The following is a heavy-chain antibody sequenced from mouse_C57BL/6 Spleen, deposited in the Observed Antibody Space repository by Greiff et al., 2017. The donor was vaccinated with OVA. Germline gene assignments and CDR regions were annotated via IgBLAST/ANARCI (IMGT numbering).Heavy chain of an antibody. V-gene: IGHV1-63*01. J-gene: IGHJ2*01. CDR1: GYTFTNYW. D-gene: IGHD2-13*01. CDR3: ARKSDWVFDY. Sequence: QVQLKQSGAELVRPGTSVKMSCKASGYTFTNYWIGWAKQRPGHGLEWIGDIYPGGGYTNYNEKFKGKATLTADKSSSTAYMQFSSLTSEDSAIYYCARKSDWVFDYGGQGTTLTVSS. CDR2: IYPGGGYT.